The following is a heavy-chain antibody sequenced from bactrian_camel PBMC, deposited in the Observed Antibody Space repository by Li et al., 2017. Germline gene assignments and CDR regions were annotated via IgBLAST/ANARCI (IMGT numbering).Heavy chain of an antibody. D-gene: IGHD2*01. CDR1: GSTISTMC. Sequence: HVQLVESGGGSVQAGGSLRLSCAASGSTISTMCLGWFRQAPGKEREGVAAIDSEGNTSHTDSVKGRFTISKDTAKNTLYLQMNSLKPEDTGMYYCAAIVYGGPSVCPALLLGRFGNFGVWGQGTQVTVS. J-gene: IGHJ6*01. V-gene: IGHV3S53*01. CDR3: AAIVYGGPSVCPALLLGRFGNFGV. CDR2: IDSEGNT.